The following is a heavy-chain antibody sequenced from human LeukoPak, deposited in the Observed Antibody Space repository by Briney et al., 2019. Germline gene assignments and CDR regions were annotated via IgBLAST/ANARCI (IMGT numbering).Heavy chain of an antibody. CDR3: ARGGYSSSWGYYYYYYMDV. CDR2: IYYSGST. V-gene: IGHV4-30-4*07. CDR1: GGSISSGGYS. J-gene: IGHJ6*03. D-gene: IGHD6-13*01. Sequence: PSETLSLTCAVSGGSISSGGYSWSWLRQPPGKGLEWIGYIYYSGSTYYNPSLKSRVTISVDTSKNQFSLKLSSVTAADTAVYYCARGGYSSSWGYYYYYYMDVWGKGTTVTVSS.